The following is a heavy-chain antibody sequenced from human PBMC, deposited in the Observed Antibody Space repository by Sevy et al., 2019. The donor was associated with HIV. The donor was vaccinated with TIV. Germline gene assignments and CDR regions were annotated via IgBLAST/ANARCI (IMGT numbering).Heavy chain of an antibody. V-gene: IGHV3-21*01. CDR1: GFTFSSYS. Sequence: GGSLRLSCAASGFTFSSYSMNWVRQAPGKGLEWVSSISSSSSYIYYAYSVKGRFTISRDNAKNSLYLQMNSLRAEDTAVYYCASWDLYDSSGYYGDYWGQGTLVTVSS. D-gene: IGHD3-22*01. CDR3: ASWDLYDSSGYYGDY. CDR2: ISSSSSYI. J-gene: IGHJ4*02.